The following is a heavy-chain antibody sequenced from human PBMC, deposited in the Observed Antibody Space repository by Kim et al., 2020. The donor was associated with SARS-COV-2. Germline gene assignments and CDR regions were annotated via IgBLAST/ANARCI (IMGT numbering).Heavy chain of an antibody. J-gene: IGHJ6*02. D-gene: IGHD4-17*01. CDR3: AKDPGAYGDYGNYYYYGMDV. Sequence: RFTISRDNSKNSLYLQMNSLRTEDTALYYCAKDPGAYGDYGNYYYYGMDVWGQGTTVTVSS. V-gene: IGHV3-43*01.